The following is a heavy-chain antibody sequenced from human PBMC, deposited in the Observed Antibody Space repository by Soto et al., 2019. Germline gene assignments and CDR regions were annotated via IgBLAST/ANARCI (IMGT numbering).Heavy chain of an antibody. Sequence: SETLSLTCTVSGGSISSSSYYWGWIRQPPGKGLEWIGSIYYSGSTYYNPSLKSRVTISVDTSKNQFSLKLSSVTAADTAVYYCARRFDSDSPTTDTWELPYWYFDLWGRGTLVTVS. V-gene: IGHV4-39*01. CDR1: GGSISSSSYY. J-gene: IGHJ2*01. D-gene: IGHD1-26*01. CDR2: IYYSGST. CDR3: ARRFDSDSPTTDTWELPYWYFDL.